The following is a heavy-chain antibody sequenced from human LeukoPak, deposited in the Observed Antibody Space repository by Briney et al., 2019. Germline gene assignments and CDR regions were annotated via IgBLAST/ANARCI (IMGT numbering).Heavy chain of an antibody. Sequence: GASVKVSCKASGYTFPGYYMHWVRQAPGQGLEWMGIINPSGSSTSYAEKFQGRITMTRDTSTSTVYMELSSLRSEDTAVYYCARMNWFDPWGQGTRVTVSS. V-gene: IGHV1-46*01. J-gene: IGHJ5*02. CDR3: ARMNWFDP. CDR1: GYTFPGYY. CDR2: INPSGSST.